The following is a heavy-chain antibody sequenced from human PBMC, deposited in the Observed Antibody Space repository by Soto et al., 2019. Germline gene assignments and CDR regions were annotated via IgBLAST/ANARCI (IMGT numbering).Heavy chain of an antibody. CDR2: IYYSGST. CDR1: GGSISSYY. CDR3: ARAVRFLYGMDV. Sequence: SETLSLTCTVSGGSISSYYWSWIRQPPGKGLEWIGYIYYSGSTNYNPSLKSRVTISVDTSKNQFSLKLSSVTAADTAVYYCARAVRFLYGMDVWGQGTTVTVSS. V-gene: IGHV4-59*01. D-gene: IGHD3-3*01. J-gene: IGHJ6*02.